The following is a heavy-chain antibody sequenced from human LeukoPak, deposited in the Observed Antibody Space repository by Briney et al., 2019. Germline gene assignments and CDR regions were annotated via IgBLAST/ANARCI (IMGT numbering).Heavy chain of an antibody. V-gene: IGHV3-48*01. J-gene: IGHJ4*02. D-gene: IGHD3-22*01. CDR3: ARVLHKRNYDSTTYYGY. CDR1: GFTFSIYS. Sequence: GGSLRLSCAASGFTFSIYSMNWVRQAPGKGLEWVSYINSSSSTIYYADSVKGRFTISRDNAKNSLYLQMNSMRAEDTAVYYCARVLHKRNYDSTTYYGYWGQGTLVTVSS. CDR2: INSSSSTI.